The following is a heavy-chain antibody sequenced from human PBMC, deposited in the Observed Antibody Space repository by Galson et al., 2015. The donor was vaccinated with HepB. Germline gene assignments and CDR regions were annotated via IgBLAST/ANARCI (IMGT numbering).Heavy chain of an antibody. J-gene: IGHJ4*02. V-gene: IGHV5-10-1*01. D-gene: IGHD3-10*01. CDR3: ARGLNYYGSGSYYRFGSFDY. CDR1: GYSFTSYW. CDR2: IDPSDSYT. Sequence: QSGAEVKKPGESLRISCKGSGYSFTSYWISWVRQMPGKGLEWMGRIDPSDSYTNYSPSFQGHVTISADKSISTAYLQWSSLKASDTAMYYCARGLNYYGSGSYYRFGSFDYWGQGTLVTVSS.